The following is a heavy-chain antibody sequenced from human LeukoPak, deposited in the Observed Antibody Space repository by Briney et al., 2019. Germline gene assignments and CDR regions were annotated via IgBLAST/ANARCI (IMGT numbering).Heavy chain of an antibody. CDR3: AKQPTSMVRGIIITDYYFDY. V-gene: IGHV1-69*13. CDR1: GGTFSSYA. D-gene: IGHD3-10*01. CDR2: IIPIFGTA. J-gene: IGHJ4*02. Sequence: ASVKVSCKASGGTFSSYAISWVRQAPGQGLEWMGGIIPIFGTANYAQKFQGRVTITADESTSTAYMELSSLRSEDTAVYYCAKQPTSMVRGIIITDYYFDYWGQGTLVTVSS.